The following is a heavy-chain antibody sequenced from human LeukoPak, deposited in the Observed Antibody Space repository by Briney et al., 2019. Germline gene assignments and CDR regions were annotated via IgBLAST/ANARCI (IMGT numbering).Heavy chain of an antibody. D-gene: IGHD3-22*01. Sequence: SETLSPTCTVSGGSISSSSYYWSWIRQPAGKGLEWIGRIYTSGTTHYNPSLKSRVTMSVDTSKNQFSLKLSSVTAADTAVYYCARHPSDYYDSRYYFDYWGQGTLVTVSS. CDR2: IYTSGTT. J-gene: IGHJ4*02. CDR3: ARHPSDYYDSRYYFDY. CDR1: GGSISSSSYY. V-gene: IGHV4-61*02.